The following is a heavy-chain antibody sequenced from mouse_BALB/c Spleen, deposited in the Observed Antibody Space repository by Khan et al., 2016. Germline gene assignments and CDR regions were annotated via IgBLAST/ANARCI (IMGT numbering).Heavy chain of an antibody. CDR3: ARGRGFAY. CDR2: ISYSGST. J-gene: IGHJ3*01. CDR1: GYSITSDYA. V-gene: IGHV3-2*02. D-gene: IGHD3-3*01. Sequence: EVKLLESGPGLVKPSQSLSLTCTVTGYSITSDYAWNWIRQFPGNKLEWMGYISYSGSTSYNPSLKSRISITRDTSKNQFFLQLNSVTTEDTATYYCARGRGFAYWGQGTLVTVS.